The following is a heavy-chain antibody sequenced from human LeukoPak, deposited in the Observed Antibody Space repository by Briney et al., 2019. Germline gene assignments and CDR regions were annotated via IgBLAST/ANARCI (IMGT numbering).Heavy chain of an antibody. CDR3: ARGAAAGTPVDY. D-gene: IGHD6-13*01. V-gene: IGHV1-18*01. Sequence: ASVKVSCKASGYSFGIFGTSWVRQAPGQGLEWMGWINANNGNTNYAQKLQGRVTMTTDTSTSTAYMELRSLRSDDTAVYYCARGAAAGTPVDYWGQGTLVTVSS. J-gene: IGHJ4*02. CDR2: INANNGNT. CDR1: GYSFGIFG.